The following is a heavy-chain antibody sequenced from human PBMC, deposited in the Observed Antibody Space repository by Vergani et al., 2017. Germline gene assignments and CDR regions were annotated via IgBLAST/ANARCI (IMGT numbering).Heavy chain of an antibody. Sequence: QVQLQESSPGLVKPSQTLSLICTVSGGSVSSGEYYWNWIRQPPGKGLEWIGYIYFNGNTYYNPSLKNRVTISSDTFKNHFSLKLISVTAADTAIYYCARVGLDWDEVSWGQGALVSVSP. V-gene: IGHV4-30-4*08. D-gene: IGHD1-1*01. CDR3: ARVGLDWDEVS. CDR1: GGSVSSGEYY. J-gene: IGHJ5*02. CDR2: IYFNGNT.